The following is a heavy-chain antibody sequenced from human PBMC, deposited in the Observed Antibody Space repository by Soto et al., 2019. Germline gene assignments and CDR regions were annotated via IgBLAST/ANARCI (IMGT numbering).Heavy chain of an antibody. D-gene: IGHD1-26*01. CDR3: AKPRIVGATSDFDY. Sequence: LRLSCAASGFTFSSYAMSWVRQAPGKGLEWVSTISGSGGSTYYADSVKGRFTISRDNSKNTLYLQMNSLRAEDTAVYYCAKPRIVGATSDFDYWGQGTLVTVSS. V-gene: IGHV3-23*01. J-gene: IGHJ4*02. CDR1: GFTFSSYA. CDR2: ISGSGGST.